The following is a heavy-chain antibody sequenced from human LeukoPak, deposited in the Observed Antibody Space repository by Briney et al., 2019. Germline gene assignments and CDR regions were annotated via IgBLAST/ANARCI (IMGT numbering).Heavy chain of an antibody. CDR2: INQSGST. CDR1: GGSFSGYY. V-gene: IGHV4-34*01. Sequence: KPSETLSLTCAVYGGSFSGYYWSWIRQPPGKGLEWIGEINQSGSTKYNPSLKSRVTISVDKSKNQFSLKLSSVTAADTAVYYCARNTLWFGEWTNAFDSPGQGTMVTVSS. D-gene: IGHD3-10*01. J-gene: IGHJ3*02. CDR3: ARNTLWFGEWTNAFDS.